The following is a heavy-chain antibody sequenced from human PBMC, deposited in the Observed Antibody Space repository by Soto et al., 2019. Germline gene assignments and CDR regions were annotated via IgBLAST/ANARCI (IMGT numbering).Heavy chain of an antibody. CDR2: IWYDGSKK. J-gene: IGHJ4*02. Sequence: PGGSLRLSCAASGFSFRSYGMHWVRQPSGKGLEWVATIWYDGSKKYYGESVKGRFSVSRDNSKSTLDLQMNSLRVEDTGVYYCAREHGYCSGGTCPSELDFWGQGALVTVSS. V-gene: IGHV3-33*01. CDR3: AREHGYCSGGTCPSELDF. D-gene: IGHD2-15*01. CDR1: GFSFRSYG.